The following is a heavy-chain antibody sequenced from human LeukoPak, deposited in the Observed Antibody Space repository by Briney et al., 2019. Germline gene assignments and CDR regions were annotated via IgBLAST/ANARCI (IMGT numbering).Heavy chain of an antibody. CDR1: GFTFSSYG. CDR2: IWYDGSNK. V-gene: IGHV3-33*01. D-gene: IGHD6-13*01. Sequence: GGSLRLSCAASGFTFSSYGMHWVRQAPGKGLEWVAVIWYDGSNKYYADSVKGRFTISRDNSKNTLYLQMNSLRAEDTAVYYCARASVSAAARPLYYYYMDVWGEGTTVTVSS. CDR3: ARASVSAAARPLYYYYMDV. J-gene: IGHJ6*03.